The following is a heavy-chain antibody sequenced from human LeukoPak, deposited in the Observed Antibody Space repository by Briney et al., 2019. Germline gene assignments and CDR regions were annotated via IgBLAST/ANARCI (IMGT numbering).Heavy chain of an antibody. CDR3: ARGSRAVAAPSHSDYYYYYMDV. V-gene: IGHV4-34*01. J-gene: IGHJ6*03. Sequence: PSETLSLTCAVYGGSFSGYYWSWIRQPPGKGLEWVGEINHSGSTNYNPSLKSRVTISVDTSKNQFSLKLSSVTAADTAVYYCARGSRAVAAPSHSDYYYYYMDVWGKGTTVTVSS. CDR2: INHSGST. D-gene: IGHD6-19*01. CDR1: GGSFSGYY.